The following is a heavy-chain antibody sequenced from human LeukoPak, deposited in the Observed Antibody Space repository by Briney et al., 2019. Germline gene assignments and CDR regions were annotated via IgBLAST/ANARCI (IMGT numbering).Heavy chain of an antibody. CDR1: GFTFSSYS. CDR3: ARSVGVTPGYYGMDV. Sequence: GGSLRLSCAASGFTFSSYSMNWVRQAPGKGLEWVSAISGSGGSTYYADSVKGRFTISRDNVKNSLYLQMNSLRAEDTAVYYCARSVGVTPGYYGMDVWGQGTTVTVSS. V-gene: IGHV3-21*01. J-gene: IGHJ6*02. CDR2: ISGSGGST. D-gene: IGHD2-21*02.